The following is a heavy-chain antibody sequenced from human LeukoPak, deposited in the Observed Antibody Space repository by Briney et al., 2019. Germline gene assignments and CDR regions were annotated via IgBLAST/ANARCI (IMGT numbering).Heavy chain of an antibody. CDR1: GFTFRICA. D-gene: IGHD3-22*01. Sequence: PGESLRLSCAGSGFTFRICAMNWVRQAPGKRLEWVSIINPTGTRKSYADSVKGRFTISRDNSNNTLYLQMNGLRAEDTAVYYSLKGDPLDSGYSHPGDKYDMWGQGTMVIVSS. CDR2: INPTGTRK. J-gene: IGHJ3*02. CDR3: LKGDPLDSGYSHPGDKYDM. V-gene: IGHV3-23*01.